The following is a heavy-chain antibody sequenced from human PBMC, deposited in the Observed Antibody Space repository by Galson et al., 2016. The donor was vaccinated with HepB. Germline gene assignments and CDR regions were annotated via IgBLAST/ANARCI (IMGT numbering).Heavy chain of an antibody. V-gene: IGHV3-33*01. Sequence: SLRLSCAASGSTLSTSGMHWNRPAPGTGPEGVAVIYHDRSNENDADSVKGRFPISRDNAKTSLYLQMNSLRAEDTAVYYCARDHISGRGPFFDYWGQGIPVTVSS. J-gene: IGHJ4*02. CDR1: GSTLSTSG. CDR2: IYHDRSNE. CDR3: ARDHISGRGPFFDY. D-gene: IGHD5-12*01.